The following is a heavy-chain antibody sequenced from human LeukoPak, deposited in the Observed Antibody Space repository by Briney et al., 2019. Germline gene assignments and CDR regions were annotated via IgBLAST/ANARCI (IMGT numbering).Heavy chain of an antibody. Sequence: ASVKVFCKASGYTFTSYYIHWVRQAPGQGLEWMGIVNPSAGSTSYAQKFQGRVTMTRDTSTSTVYMELSSLRSEDTAVYYCARGGGTAVADRKSKFDDWGQGTLVTVSS. CDR2: VNPSAGST. D-gene: IGHD6-19*01. CDR3: ARGGGTAVADRKSKFDD. J-gene: IGHJ4*02. V-gene: IGHV1-46*01. CDR1: GYTFTSYY.